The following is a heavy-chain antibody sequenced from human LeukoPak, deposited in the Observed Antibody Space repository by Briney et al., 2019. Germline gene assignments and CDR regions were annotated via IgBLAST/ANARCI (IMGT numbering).Heavy chain of an antibody. CDR3: ARGGVNTFWSGYYGDAFDI. J-gene: IGHJ3*02. D-gene: IGHD3-3*01. CDR1: GFTFSSYW. Sequence: GGSLRLSCAASGFTFSSYWMSWVRQAPGKGLEWVAYIKQDGSEKYYVDSVKGRFTISRDNAKNSLYLQMNSLRAEDTAVYYCARGGVNTFWSGYYGDAFDIWGQGTMVTVSS. V-gene: IGHV3-7*01. CDR2: IKQDGSEK.